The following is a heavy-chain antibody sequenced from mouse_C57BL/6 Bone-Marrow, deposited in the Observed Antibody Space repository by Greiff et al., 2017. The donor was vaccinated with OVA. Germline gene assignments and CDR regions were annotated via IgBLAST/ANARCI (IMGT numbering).Heavy chain of an antibody. D-gene: IGHD3-2*02. J-gene: IGHJ2*01. CDR3: ARCHSSGYDYFDY. Sequence: QVQLQQPGAELVKPGASVKLSCKASGYTFTSYWMQWVKQRPGQGLEWIGEIDPSDSYTNYNQKFKGKATLTVDTSSNTAYMQLSSLTSEDSAVYYCARCHSSGYDYFDYWGQGTTLTVSS. CDR2: IDPSDSYT. V-gene: IGHV1-50*01. CDR1: GYTFTSYW.